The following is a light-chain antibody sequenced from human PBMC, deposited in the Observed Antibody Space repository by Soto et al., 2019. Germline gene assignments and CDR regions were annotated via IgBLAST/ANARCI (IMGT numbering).Light chain of an antibody. V-gene: IGKV3-15*01. J-gene: IGKJ2*01. Sequence: MTQSPSSLSASVGDRVTITCRASPGISNYLAWYQQKPGQAPRLLIHGASKRATGIPARFSGSGSGTEFTLTISSLQSEDFAVYYCQQYYKWPPETFGQGTKVEIK. CDR1: PGISNY. CDR3: QQYYKWPPET. CDR2: GAS.